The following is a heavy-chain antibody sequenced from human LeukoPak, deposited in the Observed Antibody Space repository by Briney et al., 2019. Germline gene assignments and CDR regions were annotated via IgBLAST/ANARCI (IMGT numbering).Heavy chain of an antibody. J-gene: IGHJ4*02. D-gene: IGHD5-24*01. CDR1: AFTFSKNA. CDR3: AKPPYGRDVYNYFDY. V-gene: IGHV3-23*01. Sequence: PPGCLTLSCAGSAFTFSKNAMLSVCQAPGQGQDCDTGISGSGGSRYYADLVKGRFTISRDNSKNTLYLQMNSLRVEDTAVYYCAKPPYGRDVYNYFDYWGQGTPVTVSS. CDR2: ISGSGGSR.